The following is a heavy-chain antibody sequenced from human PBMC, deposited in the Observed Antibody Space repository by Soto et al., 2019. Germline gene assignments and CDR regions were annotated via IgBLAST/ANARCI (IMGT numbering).Heavy chain of an antibody. J-gene: IGHJ5*02. Sequence: QLQLQESGPGLVKPSETLSLTCTVSGGSISSSRYYSGWIRQPPGKGLEWIGRIYYSGSTYYNPSLKSRVTISVDTSKNQFSLKLSSVTAADTAVYYCTNSNWFDPWGQGTLVTVSS. V-gene: IGHV4-39*01. CDR1: GGSISSSRYY. CDR2: IYYSGST. CDR3: TNSNWFDP. D-gene: IGHD3-10*01.